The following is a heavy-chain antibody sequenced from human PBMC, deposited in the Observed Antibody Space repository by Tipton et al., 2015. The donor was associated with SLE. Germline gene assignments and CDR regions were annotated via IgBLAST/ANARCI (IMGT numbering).Heavy chain of an antibody. J-gene: IGHJ4*02. D-gene: IGHD4-23*01. V-gene: IGHV3-33*01. CDR1: GFTFSSYG. CDR2: IWYDGSNK. CDR3: ARTTVAKRGVWYFDY. Sequence: RSLRLSCAASGFTFSSYGMHWVRQAPGKGLEWVAVIWYDGSNKYYADSVKGRFTISRDTSKNTLYLQMNSLRAEDTAVYYCARTTVAKRGVWYFDYWGQGTLVTVSS.